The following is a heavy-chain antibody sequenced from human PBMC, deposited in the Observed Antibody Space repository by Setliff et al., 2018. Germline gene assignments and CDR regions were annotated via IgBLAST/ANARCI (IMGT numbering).Heavy chain of an antibody. Sequence: SETLSLTCAVYGGSFSTYYWIWIRQPPGKGLEWIGEINHSGSTNYNPSLKSRVTISIDTSKNQFSLELSSVTAADTAVYHCARGKTFFGAFIRAFDIWGQGRMVTVSS. J-gene: IGHJ3*02. CDR2: INHSGST. D-gene: IGHD3-3*01. CDR1: GGSFSTYY. V-gene: IGHV4-34*01. CDR3: ARGKTFFGAFIRAFDI.